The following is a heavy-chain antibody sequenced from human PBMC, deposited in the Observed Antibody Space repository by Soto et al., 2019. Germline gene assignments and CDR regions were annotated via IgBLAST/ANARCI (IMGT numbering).Heavy chain of an antibody. CDR2: IKFDGSEK. CDR1: GCDFIVYW. V-gene: IGHV3-7*03. Sequence: GGSLILSCAASGCDFIVYWRSWVRQTTGKGPEWVANIKFDGSEKQYVDSVKGRFTISRDNARNSVFLQMNSLRAGDTAVYYCVKDGGYCSSATCYSPRNHYFDAWGQGTLVTVSS. CDR3: VKDGGYCSSATCYSPRNHYFDA. D-gene: IGHD2-2*01. J-gene: IGHJ5*02.